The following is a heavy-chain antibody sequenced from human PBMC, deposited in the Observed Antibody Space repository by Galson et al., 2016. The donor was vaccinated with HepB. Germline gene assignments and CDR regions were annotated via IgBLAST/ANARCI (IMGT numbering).Heavy chain of an antibody. D-gene: IGHD3-16*01. CDR2: ISAYNGDT. J-gene: IGHJ6*02. CDR3: ARKPPGGALDG. V-gene: IGHV1-18*01. Sequence: SVKVSCKASGYTFTSYGISWVRQAPGQGLEWMGWISAYNGDTNYAQKFQGRVTLTTDTSTTTVYMELRSLGSDDTAVYYCARKPPGGALDGWGQGTTVTVSS. CDR1: GYTFTSYG.